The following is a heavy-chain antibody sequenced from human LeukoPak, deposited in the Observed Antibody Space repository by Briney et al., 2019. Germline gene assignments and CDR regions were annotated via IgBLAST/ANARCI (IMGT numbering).Heavy chain of an antibody. V-gene: IGHV3-30*02. D-gene: IGHD7-27*01. CDR2: IRYDGSNK. CDR3: AESPNWAYYFDY. CDR1: GFTFSSYA. J-gene: IGHJ4*02. Sequence: GGSLRLSCAASGFTFSSYAMHWVRQAPGKGLEWVAFIRYDGSNKYYADSVKGRFTISRDNSKNTLYLQMNSLRAEDTAVYYCAESPNWAYYFDYWGQGTLVTVSS.